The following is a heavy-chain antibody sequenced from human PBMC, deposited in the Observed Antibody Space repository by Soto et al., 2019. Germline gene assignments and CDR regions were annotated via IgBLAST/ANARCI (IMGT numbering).Heavy chain of an antibody. D-gene: IGHD2-2*01. CDR1: GGSISSYY. V-gene: IGHV4-59*08. J-gene: IGHJ3*02. CDR3: ARQGYCSSTSCSLAFDI. CDR2: IYYSGST. Sequence: SETLSLTCTVSGGSISSYYWSWIRQPPGKGLEWIGYIYYSGSTNYNPSLKSRVTISVDTSKNQFSLKLSSVTAADTAVYYCARQGYCSSTSCSLAFDIWGQGTMVTVSS.